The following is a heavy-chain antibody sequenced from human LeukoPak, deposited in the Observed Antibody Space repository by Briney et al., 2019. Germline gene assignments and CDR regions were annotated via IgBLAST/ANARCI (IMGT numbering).Heavy chain of an antibody. J-gene: IGHJ4*02. CDR3: TTYSNSYYYSDY. Sequence: MSGGSLRLSCAASGLTFKDAWMSWVRQAPGKGLEWVGRIKSKTDDGTADYAALVKGRFTISRDDSKNTLFLQMNSLKTEDTAAYYCTTYSNSYYYSDYWGQGTLVTVSS. CDR1: GLTFKDAW. V-gene: IGHV3-15*01. CDR2: IKSKTDDGTA. D-gene: IGHD6-13*01.